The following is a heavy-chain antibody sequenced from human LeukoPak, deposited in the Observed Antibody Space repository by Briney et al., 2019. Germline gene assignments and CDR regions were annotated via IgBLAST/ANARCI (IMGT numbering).Heavy chain of an antibody. J-gene: IGHJ4*01. D-gene: IGHD1-26*01. CDR1: GFTFSSCA. V-gene: IGHV3-23*01. CDR3: AKDPIFSGSYGVFDY. Sequence: PGGFLRLSCAASGFTFSSCAVSWVRQAPGKGLEWVSTIIDSGNSIYYADSAEGRFTISRDNSKNTLYLQMNSLRAGDTAVYYCAKDPIFSGSYGVFDYWGLGTLVTVSS. CDR2: IIDSGNSI.